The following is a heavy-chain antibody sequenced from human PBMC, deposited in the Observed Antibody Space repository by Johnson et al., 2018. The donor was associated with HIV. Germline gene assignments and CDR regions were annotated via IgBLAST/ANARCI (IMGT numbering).Heavy chain of an antibody. CDR3: TTAGSSGSAHAFDI. J-gene: IGHJ3*02. CDR1: GFTFSNSW. CDR2: IKSKTEGGTT. Sequence: VLLVESGGGSVQTGGSLRLSCAASGFTFSNSWMNWVRQGPGQGLEWVGRIKSKTEGGTTDYDAPVKGRFTISRDDSKNTLFLQMNSLKIEDTATYYCTTAGSSGSAHAFDIWGQGTMVTVSS. V-gene: IGHV3-15*01. D-gene: IGHD3-22*01.